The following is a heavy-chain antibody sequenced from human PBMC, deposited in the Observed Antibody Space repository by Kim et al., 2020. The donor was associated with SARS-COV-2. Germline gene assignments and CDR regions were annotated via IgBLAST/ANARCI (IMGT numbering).Heavy chain of an antibody. Sequence: QKFQGRVTITADNSTSTAYMELSSLRSEDTAVYYCARGLYYYDSSGYSDGWGQGTLVTVSS. CDR3: ARGLYYYDSSGYSDG. V-gene: IGHV1-69*04. D-gene: IGHD3-22*01. J-gene: IGHJ4*02.